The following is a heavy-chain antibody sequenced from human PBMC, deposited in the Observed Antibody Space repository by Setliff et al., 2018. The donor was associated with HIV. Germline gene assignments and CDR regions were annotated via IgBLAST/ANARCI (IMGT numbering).Heavy chain of an antibody. CDR3: ARDTLNGYNYPGDAFDI. D-gene: IGHD5-12*01. V-gene: IGHV1-18*01. CDR1: GYMFIAYG. CDR2: IGPYNGRT. J-gene: IGHJ3*02. Sequence: GASVKVSCKTSGYMFIAYGMSWVRRAPGQGPEWMGWIGPYNGRTEYAQKFQGRVSLTIDTSASTAYMELSRLRSDDTAVYYCARDTLNGYNYPGDAFDIWGQGTMVT.